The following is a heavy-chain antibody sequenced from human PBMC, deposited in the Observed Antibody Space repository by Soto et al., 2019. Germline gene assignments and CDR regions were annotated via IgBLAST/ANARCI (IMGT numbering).Heavy chain of an antibody. Sequence: EVQLVESGGGLVQPGGSLRLSCAASGFTFSSYWMHWVRQAPGKGLVWVSRINSDGSSTSYADSVKGRFTISRDNAKNTLYLHMNSLRAEDTAVYYCTLLWFGDPYGMDVWGQGTTVTVSS. CDR1: GFTFSSYW. J-gene: IGHJ6*02. D-gene: IGHD3-10*01. V-gene: IGHV3-74*01. CDR2: INSDGSST. CDR3: TLLWFGDPYGMDV.